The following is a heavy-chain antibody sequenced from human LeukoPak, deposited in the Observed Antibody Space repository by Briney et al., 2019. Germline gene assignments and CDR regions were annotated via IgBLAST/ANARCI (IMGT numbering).Heavy chain of an antibody. CDR1: GGSISSSSYY. V-gene: IGHV4-39*01. CDR2: IYYSGST. D-gene: IGHD4-17*01. CDR3: ARGGDGVDYGDPNWFDP. J-gene: IGHJ5*02. Sequence: SETLSLTCTVSGGSISSSSYYWGWIRQPPGKGLEWIGSIYYSGSTYYNPSLKSRVTISVDTSKNQFSLTLSSVTAADTAVYYCARGGDGVDYGDPNWFDPWGQGTLVTVSS.